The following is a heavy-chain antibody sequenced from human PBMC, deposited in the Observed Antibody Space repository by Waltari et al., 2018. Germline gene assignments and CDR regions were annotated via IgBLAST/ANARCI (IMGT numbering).Heavy chain of an antibody. Sequence: EVQLVESGGGLVQPGGSLRLSCAASGFTFSSYWMHWVRQAPGKGLVWVSRINTDGSSPSYADSVKGRFTISRDNAKNTLYLQMNSLRAEDTAVYYCARVKVTQYDAFDIWGQGTMVTVSS. V-gene: IGHV3-74*01. CDR1: GFTFSSYW. CDR2: INTDGSSP. D-gene: IGHD2-21*02. CDR3: ARVKVTQYDAFDI. J-gene: IGHJ3*02.